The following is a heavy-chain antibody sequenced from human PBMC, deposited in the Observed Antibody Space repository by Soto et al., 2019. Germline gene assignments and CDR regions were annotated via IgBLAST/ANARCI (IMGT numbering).Heavy chain of an antibody. CDR3: AITYYDFDV. Sequence: EEQLVQSGGGLVQPGGSLRLSCAASGFSFSSYDLFWVRQAPGKGLEYVSAVSCNGINTYYANSVKGRFTISRDNSKNIMYLQMGTLRAEDMAVYYCAITYYDFDVWGKGTTVIVSS. D-gene: IGHD3-3*01. CDR2: VSCNGINT. J-gene: IGHJ6*04. CDR1: GFSFSSYD. V-gene: IGHV3-64*01.